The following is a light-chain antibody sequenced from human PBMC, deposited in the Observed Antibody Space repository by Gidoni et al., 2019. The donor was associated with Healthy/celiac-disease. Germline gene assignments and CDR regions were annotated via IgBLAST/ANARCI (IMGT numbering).Light chain of an antibody. J-gene: IGKJ5*01. V-gene: IGKV1-39*01. CDR1: QSISSY. Sequence: DIQMTQSPSSLSASVGDRVTITCRASQSISSYLNWYQQKPGKAPKLLIYSASSLQSGVPSRFSGSGSGTDFTLTISSLQPEAVATYYCQQSYSTPITCXQXTRLEI. CDR2: SAS. CDR3: QQSYSTPIT.